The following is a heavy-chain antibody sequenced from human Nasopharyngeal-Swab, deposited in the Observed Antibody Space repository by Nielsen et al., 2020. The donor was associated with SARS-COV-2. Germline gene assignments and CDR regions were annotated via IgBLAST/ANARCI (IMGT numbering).Heavy chain of an antibody. CDR1: GYSFTSYW. Sequence: GESLKISCKGSGYSFTSYWIGWVRQMPGKGLEWMGIIYPGDSDTRYSPSFQGQVTISADKSISTAYLQWSSPKASDTAMYYCARGGTRYYYDSSGYYYWGQGTLVTVSS. J-gene: IGHJ4*02. CDR2: IYPGDSDT. V-gene: IGHV5-51*01. D-gene: IGHD3-22*01. CDR3: ARGGTRYYYDSSGYYY.